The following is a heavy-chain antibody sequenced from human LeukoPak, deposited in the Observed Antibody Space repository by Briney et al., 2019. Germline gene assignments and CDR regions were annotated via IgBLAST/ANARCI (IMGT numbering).Heavy chain of an antibody. CDR1: GYTFTDYY. D-gene: IGHD3-10*01. Sequence: ASVKVSCKASGYTFTDYYIHWVRQAPGQGLEWMGWINPNSGGTNYAQKFQGRVTMTRDTSISTAYMELSRLRSDDTAVYYCARGVTGIYYYYYMDVWGKGTTVTISS. J-gene: IGHJ6*03. CDR2: INPNSGGT. CDR3: ARGVTGIYYYYYMDV. V-gene: IGHV1-2*02.